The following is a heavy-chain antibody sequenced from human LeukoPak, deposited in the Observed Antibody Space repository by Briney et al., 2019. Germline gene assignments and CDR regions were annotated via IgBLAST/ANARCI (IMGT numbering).Heavy chain of an antibody. CDR2: INHSGST. CDR1: GGSFSGYY. CDR3: TRIDYDFWSGYYRGGWFDP. D-gene: IGHD3-3*01. Sequence: SETLSLTCAVYGGSFSGYYWSWIRQPPGKGLEWIGEINHSGSTNYNPSLKSRVTISVETSKNQFSLKLSSVTAADTAVYYCTRIDYDFWSGYYRGGWFDPWGQGTLVTVSS. V-gene: IGHV4-34*01. J-gene: IGHJ5*02.